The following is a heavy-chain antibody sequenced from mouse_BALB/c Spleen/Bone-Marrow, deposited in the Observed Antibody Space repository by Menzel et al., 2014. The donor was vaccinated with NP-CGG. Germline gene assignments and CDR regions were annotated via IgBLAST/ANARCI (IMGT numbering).Heavy chain of an antibody. J-gene: IGHJ4*01. Sequence: VQLQESGPELVKPGASVKMSCKASGYSFTDHVISWVKQRTGQGLEWIGEIYPGSGSTYYNEKFKGKATLTADKSSNTAYMQLSSLTSEDSAVYFCASRGEVRRHYYAMDYWGQGTSVTVSS. CDR2: IYPGSGST. CDR1: GYSFTDHV. V-gene: IGHV1-77*01. D-gene: IGHD2-14*01. CDR3: ASRGEVRRHYYAMDY.